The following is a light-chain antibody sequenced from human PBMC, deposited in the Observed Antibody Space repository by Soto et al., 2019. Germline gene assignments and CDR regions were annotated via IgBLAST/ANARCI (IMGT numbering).Light chain of an antibody. J-gene: IGKJ5*01. CDR2: DAS. CDR1: QSVSSY. Sequence: EIVLTQSPATLSLSPGERATLSCRASQSVSSYLAWYQQKPGQAPRLLIYDASNRATGIPDRFSGSGSGTDFTLTFSSLEPEDFAVYYCQQYSNWPITFGQGTRWRL. V-gene: IGKV3-11*01. CDR3: QQYSNWPIT.